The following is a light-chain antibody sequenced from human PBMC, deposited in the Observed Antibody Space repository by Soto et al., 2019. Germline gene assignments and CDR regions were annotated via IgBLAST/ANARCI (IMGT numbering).Light chain of an antibody. CDR1: QSVSSY. Sequence: EIVLTQSPATLSLSPGETATLSCRASQSVSSYLAWYQQKPGQAPRLLIYDTFNRATGVPARFSGSGSGTDFTLTISSLEPEDFAVYYCQQRSNWPQYTFCQGTKLEIK. CDR2: DTF. V-gene: IGKV3-11*01. J-gene: IGKJ2*01. CDR3: QQRSNWPQYT.